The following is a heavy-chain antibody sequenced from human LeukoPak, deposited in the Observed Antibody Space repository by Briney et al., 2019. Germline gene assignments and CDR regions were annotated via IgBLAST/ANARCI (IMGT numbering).Heavy chain of an antibody. Sequence: GGSLRLSCEASGFTFSSYALSWVRQAPGVGLEWVSAISGGGGSTWYADSVKGRFTISRDNSKNTLYMQMNSLRAEDTAVYYCAKDSYDSSGSRYDYWGQGTLVTVSS. D-gene: IGHD3-22*01. J-gene: IGHJ4*02. CDR2: ISGGGGST. V-gene: IGHV3-23*01. CDR1: GFTFSSYA. CDR3: AKDSYDSSGSRYDY.